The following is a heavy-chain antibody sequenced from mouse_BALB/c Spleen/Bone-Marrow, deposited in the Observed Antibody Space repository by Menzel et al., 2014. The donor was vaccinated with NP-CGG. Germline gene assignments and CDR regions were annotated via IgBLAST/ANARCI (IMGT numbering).Heavy chain of an antibody. V-gene: IGHV4-1*02. J-gene: IGHJ2*01. Sequence: EVMLVESGGGLVQPGGSLKLSCAASGFDFSRYWMSWVRQAPGKGLEWIGEINPDSRTINYSPSLKDKFIISRDNAKNTLYLRLNKVRSEDTALYYCARPDYYGDLNYWGQGTTLTVSS. CDR1: GFDFSRYW. CDR3: ARPDYYGDLNY. D-gene: IGHD1-2*01. CDR2: INPDSRTI.